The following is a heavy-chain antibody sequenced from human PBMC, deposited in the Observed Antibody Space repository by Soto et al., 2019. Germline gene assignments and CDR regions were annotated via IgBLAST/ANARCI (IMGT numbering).Heavy chain of an antibody. CDR3: VSDRGYGHASVPYS. J-gene: IGHJ4*02. Sequence: QAQLVESGGGVVQPGRSLRLSCAASGFAFSSYGMHWVRQAPGTGLEWVAVISYDGSLQHYADSVKGRFTLSRDNSKHMVLLQMSSLRAEDTAVDYCVSDRGYGHASVPYSWGQGTLVSVSS. CDR1: GFAFSSYG. V-gene: IGHV3-30*03. D-gene: IGHD5-18*01. CDR2: ISYDGSLQ.